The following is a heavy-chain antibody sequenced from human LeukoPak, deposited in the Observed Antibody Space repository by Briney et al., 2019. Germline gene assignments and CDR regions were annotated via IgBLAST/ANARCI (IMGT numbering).Heavy chain of an antibody. CDR2: IGGGGENT. CDR3: ARDGPHYDLDV. Sequence: GGSLRLSCAASGFTFNSYALSWVRQAPGKGLEWVSTIGGGGENTYYADSVKGRFTISRDISKNSLYLQMNSLRAEDTAVYYCARDGPHYDLDVWGQGTTVTVSS. V-gene: IGHV3-23*01. D-gene: IGHD3-3*01. CDR1: GFTFNSYA. J-gene: IGHJ6*02.